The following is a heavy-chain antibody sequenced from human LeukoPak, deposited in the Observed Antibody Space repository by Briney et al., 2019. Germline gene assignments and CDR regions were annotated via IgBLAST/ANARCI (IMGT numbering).Heavy chain of an antibody. D-gene: IGHD3-10*01. CDR3: ASNVLLTADDAFDI. J-gene: IGHJ3*02. CDR1: GGFISSYY. CDR2: IYYSGST. V-gene: IGHV4-59*01. Sequence: SETLSLTCTASGGFISSYYWSWIRQPPGKGLEWIGYIYYSGSTNYNPSLKSRVTISVDTSKNQFSLKLSSVTAADTAVYYCASNVLLTADDAFDIWGQGTMVTVSS.